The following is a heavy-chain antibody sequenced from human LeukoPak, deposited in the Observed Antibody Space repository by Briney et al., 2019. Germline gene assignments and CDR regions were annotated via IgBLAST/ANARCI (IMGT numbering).Heavy chain of an antibody. D-gene: IGHD3-22*01. Sequence: PSETLSLTRAVYGGSFSGDYWSWIRQPPGKGLDWIGEINHSGSTNYNPSLKSRVTILVDTPKKQFHIKLRSVTDQATAVYYCARPGGYDSSGYYEYYFDYWGQGTLVTVSS. CDR1: GGSFSGDY. J-gene: IGHJ4*02. CDR2: INHSGST. V-gene: IGHV4-34*01. CDR3: ARPGGYDSSGYYEYYFDY.